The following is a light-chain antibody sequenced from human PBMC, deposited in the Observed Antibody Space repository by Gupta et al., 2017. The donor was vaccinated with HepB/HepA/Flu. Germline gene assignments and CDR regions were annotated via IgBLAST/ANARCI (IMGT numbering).Light chain of an antibody. CDR2: GAS. Sequence: EIVMTPSPATLSVSPGERVTLSCRASQTISTDLAWYQQKPGQAPRLLIYGASTRATGIPARFSGSGSGTEFSLTISSLQSEDFAVYYCQQYNKWPPITFGQGTRLDIK. V-gene: IGKV3-15*01. CDR1: QTISTD. J-gene: IGKJ5*01. CDR3: QQYNKWPPIT.